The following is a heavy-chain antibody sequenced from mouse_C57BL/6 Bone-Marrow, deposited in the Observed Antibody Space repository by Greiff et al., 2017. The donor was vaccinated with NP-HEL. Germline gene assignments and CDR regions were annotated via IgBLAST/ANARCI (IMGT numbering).Heavy chain of an antibody. D-gene: IGHD2-4*01. V-gene: IGHV1-26*01. CDR2: INPNNGGT. CDR1: GYTFTDYY. CDR3: ALYDYDGR. Sequence: EVQLQQSGPELVKPGASVKISCKASGYTFTDYYMNWVKQSHGKSLEWIGDINPNNGGTSYNQKFKGKATLTVDKSSSTAYMELRSLTSEDSAVYYCALYDYDGRRGQGTTLTVSS. J-gene: IGHJ2*01.